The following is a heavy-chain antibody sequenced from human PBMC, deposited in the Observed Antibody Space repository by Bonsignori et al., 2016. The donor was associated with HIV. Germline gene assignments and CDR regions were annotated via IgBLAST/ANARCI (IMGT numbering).Heavy chain of an antibody. CDR3: ASGSGDTFDI. CDR2: IIPILGIA. D-gene: IGHD1-14*01. Sequence: WVRQAPGQGLEWMGGIIPILGIANYAQKFQGRVTITADESTSTAYMELSSLRSEDTAVYYCASGSGDTFDIWGQGTMVTVSS. J-gene: IGHJ3*02. V-gene: IGHV1-69*10.